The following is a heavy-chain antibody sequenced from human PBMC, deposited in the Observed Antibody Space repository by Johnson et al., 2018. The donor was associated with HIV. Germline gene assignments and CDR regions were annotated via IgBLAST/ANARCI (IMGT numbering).Heavy chain of an antibody. CDR3: ARDQRLAAVATDGFDV. V-gene: IGHV3-20*04. CDR1: GFTFSSYA. CDR2: INWNGGST. D-gene: IGHD6-13*01. J-gene: IGHJ3*01. Sequence: EKLVESGGGVVQPGRSLRLSCAASGFTFSSYAMSWVRQAPGKGLKWVSGINWNGGSTGYADSVKGRFTISRDNAKNSLYLQVNSLRAEDTAVYYCARDQRLAAVATDGFDVWGQGTMVTVSS.